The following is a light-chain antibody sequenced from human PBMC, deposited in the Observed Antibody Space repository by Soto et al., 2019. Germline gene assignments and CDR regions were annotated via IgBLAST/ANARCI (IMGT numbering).Light chain of an antibody. CDR2: DAS. CDR1: QSISDS. Sequence: DIQMAQSPSTLSASVGDRVTITCRASQSISDSLAWYQQKPGKAPYLLISDASSLERGVPSRFSGSGSGTEFTLTISSMRPDDFATYYCQQYNGYSRTFGQGTKVDIK. CDR3: QQYNGYSRT. J-gene: IGKJ1*01. V-gene: IGKV1-5*01.